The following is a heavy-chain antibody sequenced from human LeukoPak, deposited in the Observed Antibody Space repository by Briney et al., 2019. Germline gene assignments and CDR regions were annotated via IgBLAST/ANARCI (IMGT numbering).Heavy chain of an antibody. J-gene: IGHJ4*02. V-gene: IGHV3-48*01. CDR3: ARVLYYDSSGLPGTLGY. CDR1: GFTFSSYS. D-gene: IGHD3-22*01. Sequence: PGGSLRLSCAASGFTFSSYSMDWVRQAPGKGLEWVSYISSSSSSIYYADSVKGRFTISRDNVKNSLYLQMNGLRAEDTAVYYCARVLYYDSSGLPGTLGYWGQGTLVTVSS. CDR2: ISSSSSSI.